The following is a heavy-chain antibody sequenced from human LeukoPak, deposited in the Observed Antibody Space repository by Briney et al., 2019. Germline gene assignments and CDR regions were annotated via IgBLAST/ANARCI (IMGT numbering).Heavy chain of an antibody. Sequence: SETLSLTCTVSGGSISSYYWSWIRQPAGKGLEWIGRIYTSGSTNYNPSLKSRVTMSVDTSKNQFSLKLSSVTAADTVVYYCAREGTDYGDSTYYYYYMDVWGKGTTVTISS. J-gene: IGHJ6*03. CDR3: AREGTDYGDSTYYYYYMDV. CDR1: GGSISSYY. D-gene: IGHD4-17*01. V-gene: IGHV4-4*07. CDR2: IYTSGST.